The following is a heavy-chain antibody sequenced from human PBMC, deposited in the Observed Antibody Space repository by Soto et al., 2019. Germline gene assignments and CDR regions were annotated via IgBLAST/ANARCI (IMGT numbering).Heavy chain of an antibody. J-gene: IGHJ4*02. CDR2: ISYDGSNK. CDR3: ARDVMIGVFDY. Sequence: PGGSLRLSCAASGFTFSSCAMHWVRQAPGKGLEWVAVISYDGSNKYYADSVKGRFTISRDNSKNTLYLQMNSLRAEDTAVYYCARDVMIGVFDYWGQGTLVTGSS. CDR1: GFTFSSCA. V-gene: IGHV3-30-3*01. D-gene: IGHD3-22*01.